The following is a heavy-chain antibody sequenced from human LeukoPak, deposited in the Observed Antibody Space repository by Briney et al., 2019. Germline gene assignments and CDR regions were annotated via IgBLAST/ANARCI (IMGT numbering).Heavy chain of an antibody. Sequence: SETLSLTCTVSGGSMSSSSYYWSWIRQPAGKGLEWIGRIYTSGSTTCNPSLKSRVTISLDTSKNQFSLKLSSVTAADTAVYYCARVFCSGGNCYHFDYWGQGTLVTVSS. CDR1: GGSMSSSSYY. CDR3: ARVFCSGGNCYHFDY. D-gene: IGHD2-15*01. V-gene: IGHV4-61*02. CDR2: IYTSGST. J-gene: IGHJ4*02.